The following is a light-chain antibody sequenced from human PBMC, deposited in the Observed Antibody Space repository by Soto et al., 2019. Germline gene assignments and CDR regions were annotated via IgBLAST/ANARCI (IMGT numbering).Light chain of an antibody. CDR2: DVS. V-gene: IGLV2-14*01. Sequence: QSALTQPASVSGSPGQSITISCTGTSSDVGGYNYVSWYQQHPGKAPKLMIYDVSNRPSGVSNRFSGSKSGNTASLTISGLQAEDEADYYCSSYTSITSYVFGPGTKVTV. J-gene: IGLJ1*01. CDR1: SSDVGGYNY. CDR3: SSYTSITSYV.